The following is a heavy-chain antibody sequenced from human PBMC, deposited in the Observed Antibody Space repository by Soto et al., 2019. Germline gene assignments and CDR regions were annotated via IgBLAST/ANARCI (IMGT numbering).Heavy chain of an antibody. J-gene: IGHJ3*02. V-gene: IGHV4-39*07. CDR3: ARETVLLWFGELLFGDQRAFDI. CDR2: VSYTGRT. Sequence: SETLSLTCIVSGGSISSGAYYWGWVRQPPGKGLEWIGSVSYTGRTYYNPSLRSRTTISIDTSKNQFSLRLASVTAADTAVYYCARETVLLWFGELLFGDQRAFDIWGQGTMVTVSS. CDR1: GGSISSGAYY. D-gene: IGHD3-10*01.